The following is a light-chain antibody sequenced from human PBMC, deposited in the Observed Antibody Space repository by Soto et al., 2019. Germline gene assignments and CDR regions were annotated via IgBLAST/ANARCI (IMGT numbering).Light chain of an antibody. CDR3: SSYTHTSTLV. CDR1: SSDVGGYNY. V-gene: IGLV2-14*01. CDR2: EVS. J-gene: IGLJ3*02. Sequence: QSALTQPASVSGSPGQSITISCTGTSSDVGGYNYVSWYQQHPGKVPKLMIYEVSNRPSGVSNRFSGSKSGNTASLTISGLQAEDEADYYCSSYTHTSTLVFGGGTKLTVL.